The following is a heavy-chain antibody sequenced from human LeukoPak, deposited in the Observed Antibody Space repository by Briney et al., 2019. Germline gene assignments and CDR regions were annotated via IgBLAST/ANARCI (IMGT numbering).Heavy chain of an antibody. Sequence: SVKVSCKASGGTFTTYAINWVRQAPGQGLEWMAGIIPIFGTATYAQKFQGRLTITTDESTNTAYTELSSLTSEDTAVYYCARQTGRRQWFDPWGQGTLVTVSS. CDR2: IIPIFGTA. CDR1: GGTFTTYA. V-gene: IGHV1-69*05. D-gene: IGHD3-9*01. J-gene: IGHJ5*02. CDR3: ARQTGRRQWFDP.